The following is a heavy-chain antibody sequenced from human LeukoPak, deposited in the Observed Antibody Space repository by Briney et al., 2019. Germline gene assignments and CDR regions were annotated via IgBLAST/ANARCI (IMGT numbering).Heavy chain of an antibody. D-gene: IGHD6-13*01. V-gene: IGHV5-51*01. CDR1: GYSFTSNW. CDR2: IYPGDSDT. Sequence: GESLKISCKGSGYSFTSNWIGWVRQMPGKGLEWMGIIYPGDSDTRYSPSFQGQVTISADKSISTAYLQWSSLKASDTAMYYCARHFTPGIAAAGDYSSQGTLVTVSS. J-gene: IGHJ4*02. CDR3: ARHFTPGIAAAGDY.